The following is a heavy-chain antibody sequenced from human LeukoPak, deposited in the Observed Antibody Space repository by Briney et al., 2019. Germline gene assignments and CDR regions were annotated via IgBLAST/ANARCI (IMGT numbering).Heavy chain of an antibody. CDR3: AKAGRFSYPLYGMDV. CDR1: GFTFRDYY. J-gene: IGHJ6*02. Sequence: GGSLRLSCAASGFTFRDYYMSWIRQAPGKGLEWVSYISSSGSTIYYADSVKGRFTISRDNAKNSLYLQMNSLRAEDTAVYYCAKAGRFSYPLYGMDVWGQGTTVTVPS. CDR2: ISSSGSTI. V-gene: IGHV3-11*01.